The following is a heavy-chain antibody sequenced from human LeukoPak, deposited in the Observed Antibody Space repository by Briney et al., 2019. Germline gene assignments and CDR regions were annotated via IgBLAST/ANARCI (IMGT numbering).Heavy chain of an antibody. CDR1: GGSISSSSYY. J-gene: IGHJ3*02. CDR2: IYYSGST. Sequence: PSETLSLTCTVSGGSISSSSYYWGWLRQPPGKGLEWIGSIYYSGSTYYNPSLKSRVTISVDTSKNQFSLKLSSVTAADTAVYYCARDRGYYDTSRDAFDIWGQGTMVTVSS. D-gene: IGHD3-22*01. V-gene: IGHV4-39*07. CDR3: ARDRGYYDTSRDAFDI.